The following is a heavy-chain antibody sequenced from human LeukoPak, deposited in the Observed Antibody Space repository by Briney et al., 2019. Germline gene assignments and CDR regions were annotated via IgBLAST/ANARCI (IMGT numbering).Heavy chain of an antibody. CDR1: GGSISSSY. Sequence: SETLSLTCTVSGGSISSSYWSWIRQPTGKGLECIGYIHYSGDTNYNPSLKSRVSMSLDTSKNQLSLKLSSVTAADTAVYYCARHYNYDSGGDPFDFWGQGTLVSLSS. J-gene: IGHJ4*02. D-gene: IGHD3-22*01. V-gene: IGHV4-59*08. CDR3: ARHYNYDSGGDPFDF. CDR2: IHYSGDT.